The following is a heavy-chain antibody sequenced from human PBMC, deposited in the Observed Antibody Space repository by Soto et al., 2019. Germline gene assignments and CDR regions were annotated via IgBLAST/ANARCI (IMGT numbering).Heavy chain of an antibody. Sequence: QVQLVQSGAEVKNPGASVKVSCKSSGYTFTSYDINWVRQATGQGLEWMGWMNPNSGNPGYAQKCQVRVTMTRNTSLSTAYMELSRLRSEDTAVYYCARGHVRYCSSTSCYNYWFDPWGQETLVTVSS. CDR2: MNPNSGNP. V-gene: IGHV1-8*01. J-gene: IGHJ5*02. D-gene: IGHD2-2*02. CDR1: GYTFTSYD. CDR3: ARGHVRYCSSTSCYNYWFDP.